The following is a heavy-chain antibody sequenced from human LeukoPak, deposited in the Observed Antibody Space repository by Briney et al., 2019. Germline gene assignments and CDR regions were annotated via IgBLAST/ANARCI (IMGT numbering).Heavy chain of an antibody. CDR2: ISSSSSYI. V-gene: IGHV3-21*01. Sequence: GGSLRLSCAASGFTFSSYSMNWVRQAPGKGLEWVSSISSSSSYIYYADPVKGRFTISRDNAKNSLYLQMNSLRAEDTAVYYCARDGDTAMVTPFDYWGQGTLVTVSS. J-gene: IGHJ4*02. CDR3: ARDGDTAMVTPFDY. CDR1: GFTFSSYS. D-gene: IGHD5-18*01.